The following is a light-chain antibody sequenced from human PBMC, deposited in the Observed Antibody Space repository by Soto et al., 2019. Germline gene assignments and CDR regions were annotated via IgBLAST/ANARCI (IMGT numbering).Light chain of an antibody. Sequence: QSVLTQPPSASGTPGQRVTISCSGSSTKIERNYIYWFQQLPGTAPKLLISINDHRPSGVPDRFSVSKSGTPASLSISGLWSEDEAEYYCATWDDTLRGPVLGGGTKLTVL. CDR3: ATWDDTLRGPV. CDR1: STKIERNY. V-gene: IGLV1-47*02. CDR2: IND. J-gene: IGLJ2*01.